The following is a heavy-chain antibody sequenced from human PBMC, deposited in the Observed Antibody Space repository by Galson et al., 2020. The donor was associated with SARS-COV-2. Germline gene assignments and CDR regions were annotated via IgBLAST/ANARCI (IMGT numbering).Heavy chain of an antibody. CDR3: ARRFSGYDDY. Sequence: SETLSLTCTVSGASIKDYYWSWIRQPPGKGLEWIGYIYYNGSPNYNPSLKSRVTISVDTSKNQFSLKLNSVTSADTAVYYCARRFSGYDDYWGQGTLVTVSS. CDR1: GASIKDYY. V-gene: IGHV4-59*08. CDR2: IYYNGSP. D-gene: IGHD5-12*01. J-gene: IGHJ4*02.